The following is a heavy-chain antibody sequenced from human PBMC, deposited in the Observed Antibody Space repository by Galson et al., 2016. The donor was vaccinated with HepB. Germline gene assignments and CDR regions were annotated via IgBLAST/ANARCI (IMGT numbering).Heavy chain of an antibody. J-gene: IGHJ4*02. CDR3: AKDAYGGRGYFSDFDC. V-gene: IGHV3-30*18. CDR2: ISYDGSDK. Sequence: SLRLSCAASGFTFSSYGMHWVRQAPGKGLEWVALISYDGSDKYYADSVKGRFTISRENSKNTLYLQMNSLRGEDTAVYYCAKDAYGGRGYFSDFDCWGQGTLVTVSS. D-gene: IGHD5-12*01. CDR1: GFTFSSYG.